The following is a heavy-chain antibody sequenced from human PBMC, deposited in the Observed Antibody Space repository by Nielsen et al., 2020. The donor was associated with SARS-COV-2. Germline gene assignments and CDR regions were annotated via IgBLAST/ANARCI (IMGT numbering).Heavy chain of an antibody. D-gene: IGHD2-15*01. J-gene: IGHJ4*02. CDR3: AKDWTAIVVVPSGGVDY. CDR2: ISYDGSNK. V-gene: IGHV3-30*18. Sequence: WIRQHPGKGLEWVAAISYDGSNKYYVDSVKGRFTISRDNSKNTLYLQMSSLREEDTAVYYCAKDWTAIVVVPSGGVDYWGQGTLVTVSS.